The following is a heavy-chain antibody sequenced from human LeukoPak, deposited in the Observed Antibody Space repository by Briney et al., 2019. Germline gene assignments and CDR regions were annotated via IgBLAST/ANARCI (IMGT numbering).Heavy chain of an antibody. Sequence: SQTLSLTCAVSGGSISSGGYSWSWIRQPPGKGLEWIGYIYHSGSTYYNPSLKSQVTISVDRSKNQFSLKLSSVTAADTAVYYCAKKLGATGYFDLWGRGTLVTVSS. CDR1: GGSISSGGYS. CDR2: IYHSGST. J-gene: IGHJ2*01. CDR3: AKKLGATGYFDL. V-gene: IGHV4-30-2*01. D-gene: IGHD1-26*01.